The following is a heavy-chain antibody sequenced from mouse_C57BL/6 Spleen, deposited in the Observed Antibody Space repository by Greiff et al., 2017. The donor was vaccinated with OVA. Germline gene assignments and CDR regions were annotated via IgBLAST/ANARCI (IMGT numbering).Heavy chain of an antibody. CDR2: IWRGGST. D-gene: IGHD2-4*01. Sequence: VKLQQSGPGLVQPSQSLSITCTVSGFSLTSYGVHWVRQSPGKGLEWLGVIWRGGSTDYNAAFMSRLSITKDNSKSQVFFKMNSLQADDTAIYYCAKDYDYSFYAMDYWGQGTSVTVSS. J-gene: IGHJ4*01. CDR3: AKDYDYSFYAMDY. V-gene: IGHV2-5*01. CDR1: GFSLTSYG.